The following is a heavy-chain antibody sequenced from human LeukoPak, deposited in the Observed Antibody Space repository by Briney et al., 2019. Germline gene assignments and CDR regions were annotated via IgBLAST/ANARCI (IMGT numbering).Heavy chain of an antibody. CDR2: IYHSGST. Sequence: PSETLSLTCAVSGGSISSGGYSWSWIRQPPGKGLEWIGYIYHSGSTYYNPSLKSRVTISVDRSKNRFSLKLSSVTAADTAVYYCASQDAAGYYFGYWGQGTLVTVPS. CDR3: ASQDAAGYYFGY. J-gene: IGHJ4*02. CDR1: GGSISSGGYS. V-gene: IGHV4-30-2*01. D-gene: IGHD6-25*01.